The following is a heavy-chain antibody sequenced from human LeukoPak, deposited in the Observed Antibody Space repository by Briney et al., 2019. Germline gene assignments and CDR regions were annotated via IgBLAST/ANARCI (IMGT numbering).Heavy chain of an antibody. J-gene: IGHJ4*02. V-gene: IGHV3-30*18. CDR1: GFTFSSYG. Sequence: GGSLRLSCAASGFTFSSYGIHWVRQAPGKGLEGVAVISYDGSNKYYADSVKGRFTISRDNSKNTLYLQMNSLRAEDTALYYCAKDLGYCSSTSCYTPDYWGQGTLVTVSS. D-gene: IGHD2-2*02. CDR2: ISYDGSNK. CDR3: AKDLGYCSSTSCYTPDY.